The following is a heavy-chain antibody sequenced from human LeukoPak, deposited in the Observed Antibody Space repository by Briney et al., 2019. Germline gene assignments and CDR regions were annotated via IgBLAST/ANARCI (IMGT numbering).Heavy chain of an antibody. CDR1: GGTFSSYA. V-gene: IGHV1-69*04. D-gene: IGHD2/OR15-2a*01. J-gene: IGHJ6*02. CDR3: ARDRRIFHNPVPIFYYYGMDV. CDR2: IIPIFGIA. Sequence: GASVKVSCKASGGTFSSYAISWVRQAPGQGLEWMGRIIPIFGIANYAQKFQGRVKITADKSTSTAYMELSSLRSEDTAVYYCARDRRIFHNPVPIFYYYGMDVWGQGTTVTVSS.